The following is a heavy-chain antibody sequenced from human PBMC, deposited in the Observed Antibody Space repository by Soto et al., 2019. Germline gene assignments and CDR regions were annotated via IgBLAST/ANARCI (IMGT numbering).Heavy chain of an antibody. CDR1: GFTFSSYA. J-gene: IGHJ4*02. V-gene: IGHV3-23*01. CDR2: ISGSGGST. CDR3: AKDFNTVTTSHFDY. D-gene: IGHD4-17*01. Sequence: LRLSCAASGFTFSSYAMSWVRQAPGKGLEWVSAISGSGGSTYYADSVKGRFTISRDNSKNTLYLQMNSLRAEDTAIYYCAKDFNTVTTSHFDYWGQGTLVTVSS.